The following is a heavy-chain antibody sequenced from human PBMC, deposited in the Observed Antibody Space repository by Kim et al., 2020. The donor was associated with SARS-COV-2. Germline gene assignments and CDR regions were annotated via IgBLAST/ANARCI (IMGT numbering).Heavy chain of an antibody. Sequence: GGSLRLSCAASGFTFSSYEMNWVRQAPGKGLEWVSYISSSGSTIYYADSVKGRFTISRDNAKNSLYLQMNSLRAEDTAVYYCARAIRQRGITGTTGAFDIWGQGTMVTVSS. CDR1: GFTFSSYE. V-gene: IGHV3-48*03. CDR3: ARAIRQRGITGTTGAFDI. D-gene: IGHD1-20*01. J-gene: IGHJ3*02. CDR2: ISSSGSTI.